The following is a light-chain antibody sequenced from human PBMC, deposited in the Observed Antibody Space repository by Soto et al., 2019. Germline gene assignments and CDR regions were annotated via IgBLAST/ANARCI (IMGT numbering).Light chain of an antibody. J-gene: IGKJ1*01. V-gene: IGKV3-20*01. CDR3: QQYGSSPGT. CDR2: DTS. CDR1: QNVRDSY. Sequence: EIVLTQSPGTLSLSPGERATLSCRASQNVRDSYLAWYQQKPGQAPSLLLYDTSTRATGVPDRFSGSGSGTDFARTISRVEPEDFALYFCQQYGSSPGTFGQGTKVDIK.